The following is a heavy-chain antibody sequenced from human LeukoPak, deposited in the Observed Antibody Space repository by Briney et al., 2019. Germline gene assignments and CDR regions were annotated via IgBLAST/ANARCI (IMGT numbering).Heavy chain of an antibody. CDR2: ISSNGGST. Sequence: PGGSLRLSCAASGFTFSSYAMHWVRQAPGKGLEYVSAISSNGGSTYYANSVKGRFSISRDNSKNTLYLQMGSLRAEDMAVNYCARVGAHDAFHIWGQGTMVTVSS. V-gene: IGHV3-64*01. CDR1: GFTFSSYA. D-gene: IGHD4/OR15-4a*01. J-gene: IGHJ3*02. CDR3: ARVGAHDAFHI.